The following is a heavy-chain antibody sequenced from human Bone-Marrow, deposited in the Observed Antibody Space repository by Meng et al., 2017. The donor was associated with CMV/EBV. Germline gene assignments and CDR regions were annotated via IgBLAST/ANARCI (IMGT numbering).Heavy chain of an antibody. CDR1: GFTFSSYG. V-gene: IGHV3-30*02. Sequence: GGSLRLSCAASGFTFSSYGMHWVRQAPGQGLEWVAVIWYDGSNKYYADSVKGRFTISRDNSKNTLYLQMNSLRAEDTAVYYCAKGSSGSGGATPYYFDYWGQGTLVTVSS. D-gene: IGHD1-26*01. CDR2: IWYDGSNK. CDR3: AKGSSGSGGATPYYFDY. J-gene: IGHJ4*02.